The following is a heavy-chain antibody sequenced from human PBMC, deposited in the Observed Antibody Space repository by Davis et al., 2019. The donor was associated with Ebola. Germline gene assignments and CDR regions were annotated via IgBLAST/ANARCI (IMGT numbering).Heavy chain of an antibody. Sequence: GESLKISCAASGFSFSTYGMHWVRQAPGKGLEWLANMLHDGSEKYSAGPVKGRFTISRDNARNSFYLQMNSLRVEDTAVYYCARDNYWKLDYWGQGILVTVSS. CDR2: MLHDGSEK. J-gene: IGHJ4*02. CDR1: GFSFSTYG. V-gene: IGHV3-7*01. D-gene: IGHD4-11*01. CDR3: ARDNYWKLDY.